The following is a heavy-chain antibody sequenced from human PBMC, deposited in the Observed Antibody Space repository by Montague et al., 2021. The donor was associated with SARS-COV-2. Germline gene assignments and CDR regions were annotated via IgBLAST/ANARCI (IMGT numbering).Heavy chain of an antibody. J-gene: IGHJ3*02. Sequence: SETLSLTCTVSGGSISSSSYYWGWIRQPPGKGLEWIGSIYYSGSTYYNPSLKSRVTISVDTSKNLFSLKLSSVTAADTDVYYCARQENSSGWFKPDAFDIWGQGTMVTVSS. CDR3: ARQENSSGWFKPDAFDI. D-gene: IGHD6-19*01. V-gene: IGHV4-39*01. CDR2: IYYSGST. CDR1: GGSISSSSYY.